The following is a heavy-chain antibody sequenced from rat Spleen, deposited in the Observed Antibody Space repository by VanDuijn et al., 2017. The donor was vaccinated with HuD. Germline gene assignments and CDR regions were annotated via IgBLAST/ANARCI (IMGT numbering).Heavy chain of an antibody. Sequence: QVQLKESGPGLVQPSQTLSLTCTVSGLSLSSYGVIWVRQTPGKGLEWMGVIWGNGNTNYTSALKSRLSISRDTSKSQVFLKMNNLQTEDTAMYFCASQHYYDGYYRDYWGQGVMVTVSS. CDR1: GLSLSSYG. CDR3: ASQHYYDGYYRDY. CDR2: IWGNGNT. J-gene: IGHJ2*01. D-gene: IGHD1-12*03. V-gene: IGHV2S61*01.